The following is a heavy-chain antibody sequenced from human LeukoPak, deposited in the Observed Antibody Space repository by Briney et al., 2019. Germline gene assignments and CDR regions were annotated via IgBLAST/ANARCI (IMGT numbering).Heavy chain of an antibody. CDR1: GFTFSSYV. CDR2: ISYDGSNE. V-gene: IGHV3-30*04. J-gene: IGHJ6*03. CDR3: ARARHFLPVGATTGYYYYMDV. D-gene: IGHD1-26*01. Sequence: GGSLRLSCAASGFTFSSYVMHWVRQAPGKGLEWVAIISYDGSNEYYADSVKGRFTISRDNSKNTLYLQMNSLRAADTAVYYCARARHFLPVGATTGYYYYMDVWGKGTTVTISS.